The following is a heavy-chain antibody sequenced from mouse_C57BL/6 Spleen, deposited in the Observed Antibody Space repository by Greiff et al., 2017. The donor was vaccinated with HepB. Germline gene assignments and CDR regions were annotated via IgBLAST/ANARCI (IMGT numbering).Heavy chain of an antibody. Sequence: QVQLKESGPELVKPGASVKISCKASGYAFSSSWMNWVKQRPGKGLEWIGRIYPGDGDTNYNGKFKGKATLTADKSSSTAYMQLSSLTSEDSAVYFCAIAAVVETFYAMDYWGQGTSVTVSS. CDR3: AIAAVVETFYAMDY. J-gene: IGHJ4*01. V-gene: IGHV1-82*01. D-gene: IGHD1-1*01. CDR2: IYPGDGDT. CDR1: GYAFSSSW.